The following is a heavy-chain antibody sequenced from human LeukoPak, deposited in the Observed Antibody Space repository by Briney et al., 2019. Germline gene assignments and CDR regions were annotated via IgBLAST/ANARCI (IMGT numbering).Heavy chain of an antibody. Sequence: SETLSLTCTVSGGSISSGGYYWSWIRQHPGKGLEWIGYIYYSGSTYYNPSLKSRATISVDTSKNQFSLKLSSVTAADTAVYYCARVPNPGNYYDSSGYYPAWGQGTLVTVSS. D-gene: IGHD3-22*01. CDR3: ARVPNPGNYYDSSGYYPA. CDR1: GGSISSGGYY. V-gene: IGHV4-31*03. CDR2: IYYSGST. J-gene: IGHJ5*02.